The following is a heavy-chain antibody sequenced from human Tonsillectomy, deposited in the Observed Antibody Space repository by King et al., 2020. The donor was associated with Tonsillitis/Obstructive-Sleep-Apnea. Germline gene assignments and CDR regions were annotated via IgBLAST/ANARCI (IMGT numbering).Heavy chain of an antibody. Sequence: VQLVESGAEVKKPGASVKVSCKASGYTFTNYGISWVRQAPGQGLEWMGWISAYNGNTNYAQRLQARVTMTTDTSTSTAYMDLRSLRSDDTAVYYCARDSMSHYYESSGYYTFDYWGRGTLVTVSS. D-gene: IGHD3-22*01. V-gene: IGHV1-18*01. CDR2: ISAYNGNT. CDR3: ARDSMSHYYESSGYYTFDY. J-gene: IGHJ4*02. CDR1: GYTFTNYG.